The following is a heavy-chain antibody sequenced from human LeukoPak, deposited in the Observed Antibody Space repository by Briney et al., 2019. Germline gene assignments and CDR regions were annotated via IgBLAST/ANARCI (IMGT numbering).Heavy chain of an antibody. CDR2: ISGSGGST. V-gene: IGHV3-23*01. CDR3: AKDHNYASGSSYLVGPHYYYMDV. Sequence: PGGSLRLSCAASGFTVSSNYMSWVRQAPGKGLEWVSTISGSGGSTYYADSVKGRFTISRDNSRNTLYLEIHSLRAEDAAVYNCAKDHNYASGSSYLVGPHYYYMDVWGKGTTVTISS. D-gene: IGHD3-10*01. J-gene: IGHJ6*03. CDR1: GFTVSSNY.